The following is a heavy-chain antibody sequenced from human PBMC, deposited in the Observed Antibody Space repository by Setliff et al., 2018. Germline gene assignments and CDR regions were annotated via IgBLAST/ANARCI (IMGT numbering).Heavy chain of an antibody. D-gene: IGHD3-22*01. Sequence: GESLKISCKGSGYSFTNYWIGWVRQMPGKGLGWMGIIYPGDSDTRYSPSFQGQVTISADKSISTAYLQWSSLKASDTAMYYCARQARGYYYDSSGYYRASPGYYYMDVWGKGTTVTVSS. CDR2: IYPGDSDT. CDR1: GYSFTNYW. J-gene: IGHJ6*03. CDR3: ARQARGYYYDSSGYYRASPGYYYMDV. V-gene: IGHV5-51*01.